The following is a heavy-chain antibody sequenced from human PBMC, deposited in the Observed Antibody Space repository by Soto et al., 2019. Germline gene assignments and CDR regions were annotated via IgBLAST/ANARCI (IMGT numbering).Heavy chain of an antibody. V-gene: IGHV4-39*01. Sequence: SETLSLTCTVSGGSISSSSYYWGWIRQPPGKGLEWIGSIYYSGSTYYNPSLKSRVTISVDTSNNQFSLKLSSVTAADTAVYYGARPPPFYRSRWYGGGGWFDPWGQGTLVTVSS. CDR3: ARPPPFYRSRWYGGGGWFDP. D-gene: IGHD6-13*01. CDR2: IYYSGST. CDR1: GGSISSSSYY. J-gene: IGHJ5*02.